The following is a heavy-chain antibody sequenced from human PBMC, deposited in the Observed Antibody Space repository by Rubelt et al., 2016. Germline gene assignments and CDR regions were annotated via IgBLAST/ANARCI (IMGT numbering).Heavy chain of an antibody. CDR3: ARADYYDSSGYHNWFDP. Sequence: QLQLQESGPGLVKPSETLSLTCTVSGGSISSSSYYWGWIRQPPGKGLEWIGSIYYSGSTYYNPSLKSRVTISVDTSKNQVSLKLRSVTAADTAVYYCARADYYDSSGYHNWFDPWGQGTLVTVSS. D-gene: IGHD3-22*01. V-gene: IGHV4-39*01. CDR2: IYYSGST. J-gene: IGHJ5*02. CDR1: GGSISSSSYY.